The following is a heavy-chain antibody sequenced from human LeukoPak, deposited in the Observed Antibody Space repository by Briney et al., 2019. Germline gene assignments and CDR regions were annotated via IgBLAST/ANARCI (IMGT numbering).Heavy chain of an antibody. D-gene: IGHD5-18*01. CDR2: ISAYNGNT. V-gene: IGHV1-18*01. CDR3: ARDLYSRGDTAMSLDY. J-gene: IGHJ4*02. Sequence: GASVKVSCKASGYTFTSYGISWVRQAPGQGLEWMGWISAYNGNTNYAQKLQGRVTMTTDTSTSTAYMELRSLRSDDTAVCYCARDLYSRGDTAMSLDYWGQGTLVTVSS. CDR1: GYTFTSYG.